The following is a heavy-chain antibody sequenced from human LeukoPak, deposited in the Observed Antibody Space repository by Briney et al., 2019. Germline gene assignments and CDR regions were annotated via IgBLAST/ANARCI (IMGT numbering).Heavy chain of an antibody. D-gene: IGHD6-19*01. V-gene: IGHV3-23*01. Sequence: GGSLRLSCAASGFTFGRYAMSWVRQAPGKGLEWVSAISGSGASTYYAASVKGRFTISRDNSNNTLYLQMNSLRAEDTAVYYCASSGPYSSGWYAFDIWGQGTMVTVSS. J-gene: IGHJ3*02. CDR1: GFTFGRYA. CDR2: ISGSGAST. CDR3: ASSGPYSSGWYAFDI.